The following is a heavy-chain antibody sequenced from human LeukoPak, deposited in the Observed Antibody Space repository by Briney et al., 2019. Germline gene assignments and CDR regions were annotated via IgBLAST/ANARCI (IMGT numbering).Heavy chain of an antibody. CDR1: GGSISSGGYY. Sequence: SETLSLTCTVSGGSISSGGYYWSWIRQHPGKGLEWIGYIYYSGSTNYNPSLKSRVTISVDTSKNQFSLKLSSVTAADTAVYYCARGIPSPYTIFGVVTQRRSSYFDYWGQGTLVTVSS. CDR3: ARGIPSPYTIFGVVTQRRSSYFDY. J-gene: IGHJ4*02. D-gene: IGHD3-3*01. V-gene: IGHV4-31*03. CDR2: IYYSGST.